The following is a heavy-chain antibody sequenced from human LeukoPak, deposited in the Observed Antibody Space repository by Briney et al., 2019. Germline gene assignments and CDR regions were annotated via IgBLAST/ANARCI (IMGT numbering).Heavy chain of an antibody. J-gene: IGHJ4*02. CDR1: GFTFSSYA. D-gene: IGHD3-3*01. CDR3: AKDRNDFWSGFQYYFDS. CDR2: ISGSGGST. Sequence: GGSLRLSCAVSGFTFSSYAMSWVRQAPGKGLEWVSAISGSGGSTYYADSVKGRFTISRGNSKNTLYFQMNSLRAEDTAVYYCAKDRNDFWSGFQYYFDSWGQGTLVTVSS. V-gene: IGHV3-23*01.